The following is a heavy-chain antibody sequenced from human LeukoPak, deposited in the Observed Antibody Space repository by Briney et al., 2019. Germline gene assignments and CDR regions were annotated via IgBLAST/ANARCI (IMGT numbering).Heavy chain of an antibody. Sequence: SETLSLTCTVSGGSISSYYWSWIRQPAGKGLEWIGRIYTSGSTNYNPSLKSRVTMSVDTSKNQFSLKLSSVTAADTAVYYCARSDATVTKGYYYYYMDVWGKGTTVTVSS. V-gene: IGHV4-4*07. CDR3: ARSDATVTKGYYYYYMDV. CDR1: GGSISSYY. J-gene: IGHJ6*03. D-gene: IGHD4-17*01. CDR2: IYTSGST.